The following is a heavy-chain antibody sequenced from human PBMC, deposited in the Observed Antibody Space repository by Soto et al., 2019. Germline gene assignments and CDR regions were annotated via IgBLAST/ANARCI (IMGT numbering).Heavy chain of an antibody. D-gene: IGHD3-3*01. J-gene: IGHJ4*02. CDR2: ISGSGGST. CDR1: GFTFSGYA. Sequence: GGSLRLSCAASGFTFSGYAMSWVRQAPGKGLEGVSAISGSGGSTYYADSVKGRFPISRDNSKNTLYLQMNSLRAEDTAVYYCAKGGVRDDFWSGYYLYFDYWGQGTLVTVSS. V-gene: IGHV3-23*01. CDR3: AKGGVRDDFWSGYYLYFDY.